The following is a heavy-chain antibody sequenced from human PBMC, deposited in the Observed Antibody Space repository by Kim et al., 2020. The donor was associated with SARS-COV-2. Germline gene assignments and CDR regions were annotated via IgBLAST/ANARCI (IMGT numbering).Heavy chain of an antibody. CDR3: ARHKTAGNYNSPFDY. V-gene: IGHV3-53*01. CDR2: LYSGGST. CDR1: GLTVSSNY. J-gene: IGHJ4*02. Sequence: LSLTCAASGLTVSSNYMNWVRQAPGEGLEWVSVLYSGGSTHYADSVRGRFTISRDHSKNTVYLQMNSLSVEDTAIYYCARHKTAGNYNSPFDYWGQGTLVTVSS. D-gene: IGHD3-3*01.